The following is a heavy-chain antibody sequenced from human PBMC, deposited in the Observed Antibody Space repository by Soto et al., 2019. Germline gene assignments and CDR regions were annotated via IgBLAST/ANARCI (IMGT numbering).Heavy chain of an antibody. V-gene: IGHV3-74*01. CDR1: GFTFSGYW. Sequence: EVQLVESGGGLVQPGGSLRLSCAASGFTFSGYWMHWVRQAPGKGLVWVSRIDSDGSNTNYAYSLKGRFTISRDNAKNTLYRQMNGLRADDTAVYYCARTIVGAAFDSWGQGTLVTVAS. CDR3: ARTIVGAAFDS. CDR2: IDSDGSNT. D-gene: IGHD1-26*01. J-gene: IGHJ4*02.